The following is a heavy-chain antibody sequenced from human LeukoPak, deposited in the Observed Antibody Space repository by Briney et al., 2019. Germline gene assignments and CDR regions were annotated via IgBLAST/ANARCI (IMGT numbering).Heavy chain of an antibody. CDR2: INSDGSST. J-gene: IGHJ6*02. V-gene: IGHV3-74*01. Sequence: GGSLRLSCAASGFTFSSYWMHWVRQAPGKGLVWVSRINSDGSSTSYADSVQGRFTISRDNAKNTLYLQMNSLRAEDTAVYYCARGESSSYYYYDGMDVWGQGTTVTVSS. CDR3: ARGESSSYYYYDGMDV. CDR1: GFTFSSYW. D-gene: IGHD6-13*01.